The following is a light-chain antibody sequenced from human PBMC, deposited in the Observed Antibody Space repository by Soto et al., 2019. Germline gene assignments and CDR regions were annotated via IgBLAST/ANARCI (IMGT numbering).Light chain of an antibody. CDR1: QSVNSN. CDR3: QQYNNWPRT. Sequence: EIVMTQSPATLSASPWERATLSCRASQSVNSNLAWYQQKPGQAPRLLIYRASTRATGIPARFSGSGSGTDFTLTISGLQSEDFAVYYCQQYNNWPRTFGQGTKVDIK. V-gene: IGKV3-15*01. CDR2: RAS. J-gene: IGKJ1*01.